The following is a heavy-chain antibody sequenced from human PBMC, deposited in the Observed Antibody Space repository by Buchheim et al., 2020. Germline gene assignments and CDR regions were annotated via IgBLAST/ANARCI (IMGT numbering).Heavy chain of an antibody. Sequence: QVQLVQSGAEVKKPGASVKVSCKASGYTFTGYYMHWVRQAPGQGLEWMGWINPNSGSTNYAQKFQGWVTMTRDTSISTAYMELSRLRSDDTAVYYCARDGCSSTSCYAGGADYWGQGTL. V-gene: IGHV1-2*04. J-gene: IGHJ4*02. D-gene: IGHD2-2*01. CDR2: INPNSGST. CDR3: ARDGCSSTSCYAGGADY. CDR1: GYTFTGYY.